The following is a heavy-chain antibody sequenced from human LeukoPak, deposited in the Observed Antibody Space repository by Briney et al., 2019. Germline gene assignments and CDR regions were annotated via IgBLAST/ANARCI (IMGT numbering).Heavy chain of an antibody. CDR2: ISAYNGNT. V-gene: IGHV1-18*01. J-gene: IGHJ4*02. CDR3: ARVHGSSSSLSGDWAY. CDR1: GYTFTSYG. D-gene: IGHD6-6*01. Sequence: GASVKVSCKASGYTFTSYGISWVRQAPGQGLEWMGWISAYNGNTNYAQKLQGRVTMTTDTSTSTAYMELRSLRSDDTAVYYCARVHGSSSSLSGDWAYWGQGTLVTVSS.